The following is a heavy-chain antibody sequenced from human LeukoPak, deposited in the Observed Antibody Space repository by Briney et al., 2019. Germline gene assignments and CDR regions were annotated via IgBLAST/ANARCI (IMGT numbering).Heavy chain of an antibody. D-gene: IGHD6-19*01. V-gene: IGHV3-53*01. CDR3: ARDRRGAVAATSDSYYFDY. CDR1: GFTVSDNY. Sequence: GGSLRLSCAGSGFTVSDNYMNWVRQAPGKGLEWVSLIYRSGTTLYADSVKGRFTISRDISRNTLYLQMNSLRAEDTAIYYCARDRRGAVAATSDSYYFDYWGQGTLVTVSS. J-gene: IGHJ4*02. CDR2: IYRSGTT.